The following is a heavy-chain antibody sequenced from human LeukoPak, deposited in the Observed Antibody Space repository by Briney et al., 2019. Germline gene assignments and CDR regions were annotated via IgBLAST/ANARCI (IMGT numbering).Heavy chain of an antibody. CDR1: GFTFSSYS. D-gene: IGHD4-23*01. CDR2: ISSSSSYI. CDR3: ARELTYAVTADMDV. J-gene: IGHJ6*03. V-gene: IGHV3-21*01. Sequence: GGSLRLSCAASGFTFSSYSMNWVRQAPEKGLEWVSSISSSSSYIYYADSVKGRFTISRDNAKNSLYLQMNSLRAEDTAVYYCARELTYAVTADMDVWGKGTTVTVSS.